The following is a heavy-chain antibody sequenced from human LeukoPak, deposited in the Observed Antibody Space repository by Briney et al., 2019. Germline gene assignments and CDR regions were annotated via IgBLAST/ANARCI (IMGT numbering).Heavy chain of an antibody. CDR2: IYYTGST. Sequence: SETLSLTCSVSGDSVSSDDYYWSWIRQPPGKGLEWIGYIYYTGSTNYNPSLESRVTISVDTSKSQFSLRLSSVTAADTAVYYCARDLHPQDDYSTYGMDVWGQGTTVTVSS. D-gene: IGHD4-11*01. V-gene: IGHV4-61*08. J-gene: IGHJ6*02. CDR3: ARDLHPQDDYSTYGMDV. CDR1: GDSVSSDDYY.